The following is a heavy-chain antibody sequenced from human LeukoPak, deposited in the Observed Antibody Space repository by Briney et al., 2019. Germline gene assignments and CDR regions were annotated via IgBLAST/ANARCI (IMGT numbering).Heavy chain of an antibody. Sequence: SETLSLTCTVSGGSISSSSYYWGWIRQPPGKGLEWIGSIYYSGSTYYNPSLKSRVTISVDTSKNQFSLKLSSVTAADTAVYYCATIPITTTPNYFDYWGQGTLVTVSS. CDR1: GGSISSSSYY. CDR3: ATIPITTTPNYFDY. D-gene: IGHD1-14*01. J-gene: IGHJ4*02. V-gene: IGHV4-39*01. CDR2: IYYSGST.